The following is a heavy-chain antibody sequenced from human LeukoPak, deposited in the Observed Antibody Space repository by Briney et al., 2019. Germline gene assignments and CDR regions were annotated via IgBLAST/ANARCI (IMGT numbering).Heavy chain of an antibody. J-gene: IGHJ4*02. D-gene: IGHD2-2*01. V-gene: IGHV1-69*13. CDR2: IIPIFGTA. CDR3: ARTSCEYCSSTSSYCGGDCHQGY. Sequence: ASVKVSCKASGGTLSSYAISWVRQAPGQGLEWMGGIIPIFGTANYAQKFQGRVTITADESTSTAYMELSSLRSEDTAVCYCARTSCEYCSSTSSYCGGDCHQGYWGQGTLVTVSS. CDR1: GGTLSSYA.